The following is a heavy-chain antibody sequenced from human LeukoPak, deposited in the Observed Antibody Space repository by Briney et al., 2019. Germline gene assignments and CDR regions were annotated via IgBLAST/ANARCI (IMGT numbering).Heavy chain of an antibody. CDR1: GFSFSTYD. Sequence: PGGSLRLSCAASGFSFSTYDMSWVRQAPGKGLEWVSSIRRSCDDTYYVDSVNGRFTISRENTKNTVYLQMNNLRVEDTAIYYCAKGEYGGDWTVDAFDIWGQGTMVTVYS. D-gene: IGHD2-21*02. CDR3: AKGEYGGDWTVDAFDI. CDR2: IRRSCDDT. V-gene: IGHV3-23*01. J-gene: IGHJ3*02.